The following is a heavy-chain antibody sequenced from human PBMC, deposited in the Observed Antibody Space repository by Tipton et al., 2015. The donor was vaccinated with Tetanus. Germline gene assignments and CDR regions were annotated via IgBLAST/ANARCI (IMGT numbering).Heavy chain of an antibody. CDR1: GFGFSYYG. Sequence: SLRLSCAASGFGFSYYGMHWVRQAPGKGLEWVTVIWYDGSTKYYTDSVKGRFTVSRDNSKNTLSLQMNSLTADDTAVYFCASGSSLDYWGRGTLVTVSS. V-gene: IGHV3-33*01. CDR3: ASGSSLDY. J-gene: IGHJ4*02. CDR2: IWYDGSTK. D-gene: IGHD6-6*01.